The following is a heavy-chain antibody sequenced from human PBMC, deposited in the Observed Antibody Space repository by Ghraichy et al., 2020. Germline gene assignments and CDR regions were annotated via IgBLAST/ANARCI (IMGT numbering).Heavy chain of an antibody. Sequence: GGLRLSCAASGFTFSSYSMNWVRQAPGKGLEWVSSISSSSSYIYYADSVKGRFTISRDNAKNSLYLQMNSLRAEDTAVYYCARDLQSNAFDIWGQGTMVTVSS. J-gene: IGHJ3*02. CDR3: ARDLQSNAFDI. V-gene: IGHV3-21*01. CDR2: ISSSSSYI. CDR1: GFTFSSYS.